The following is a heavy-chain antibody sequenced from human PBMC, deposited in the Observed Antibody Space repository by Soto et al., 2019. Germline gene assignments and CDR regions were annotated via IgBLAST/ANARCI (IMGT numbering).Heavy chain of an antibody. CDR1: GFTVSSKY. J-gene: IGHJ6*04. Sequence: EVHLVESGGGLVQPGGSLRLSCAASGFTVSSKYMRWVRQAPGKGLEWVSLIQSGGPTYYADSVKGRFTMSRNTSENTPHLQMDSLRAEDTAVYYCARDDVLCDGGRCYGVPLDVLGKGTTVTVSS. CDR3: ARDDVLCDGGRCYGVPLDV. CDR2: IQSGGPT. V-gene: IGHV3-66*01. D-gene: IGHD2-15*01.